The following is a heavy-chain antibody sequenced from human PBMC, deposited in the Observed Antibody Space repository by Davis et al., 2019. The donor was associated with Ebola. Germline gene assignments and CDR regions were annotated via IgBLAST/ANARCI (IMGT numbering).Heavy chain of an antibody. CDR3: ARVVTRGLLSADY. D-gene: IGHD4-11*01. J-gene: IGHJ4*02. CDR2: IIPIFGTA. CDR1: GGTFSSYA. V-gene: IGHV1-69*06. Sequence: SVKVSCKASGGTFSSYAISWVRQAPGQGLEWMGGIIPIFGTANYAQKFQGRVTITADKSTSTAYMELSSLRSDDTAVYYCARVVTRGLLSADYWGQGTLVTVSS.